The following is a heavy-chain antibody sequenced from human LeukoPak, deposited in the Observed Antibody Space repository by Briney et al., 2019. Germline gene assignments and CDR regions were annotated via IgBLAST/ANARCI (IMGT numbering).Heavy chain of an antibody. Sequence: SETLSLTCSVSGYSISSGYHWGWIRQPPGKGLEWIGSIYHSGSTYYNPSLRSRVTISVDTSKNQFSLKLSSVTAADTAVYYCARAPLVGATTVTGYWGQGTLVTVSS. J-gene: IGHJ4*02. V-gene: IGHV4-38-2*02. CDR3: ARAPLVGATTVTGY. CDR1: GYSISSGYH. D-gene: IGHD1-26*01. CDR2: IYHSGST.